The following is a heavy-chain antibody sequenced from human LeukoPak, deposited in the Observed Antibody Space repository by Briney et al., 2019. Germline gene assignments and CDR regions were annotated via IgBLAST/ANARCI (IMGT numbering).Heavy chain of an antibody. J-gene: IGHJ3*02. CDR2: IYHSGST. CDR1: GYSISSGYY. Sequence: SETLSLTCTVSGYSISSGYYWGWIRQPPGKGLEWIGSIYHSGSTYYNPSLKSRVTISVDTSKNQFSLKLSSVTAADTAVYYCARDLVIVVVPAAFSDAFDISRQGTMVTVSS. D-gene: IGHD2-2*01. V-gene: IGHV4-38-2*02. CDR3: ARDLVIVVVPAAFSDAFDI.